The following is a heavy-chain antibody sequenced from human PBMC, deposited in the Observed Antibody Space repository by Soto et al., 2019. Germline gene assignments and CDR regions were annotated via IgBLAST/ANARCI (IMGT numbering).Heavy chain of an antibody. V-gene: IGHV1-69*01. Sequence: QVQLVQSGAEVKKPGSSVKVSCKASGGTFSSYAISWVRQAPGQGLEWMVGIIPISDTTNYAQKFQGRVTITADESTSTAYMELSRLRSEDTAVYYCARSQGSSTSLEIYFYYYYGMDVWGQGTTVTVSS. CDR2: IIPISDTT. CDR3: ARSQGSSTSLEIYFYYYYGMDV. J-gene: IGHJ6*02. D-gene: IGHD2-2*01. CDR1: GGTFSSYA.